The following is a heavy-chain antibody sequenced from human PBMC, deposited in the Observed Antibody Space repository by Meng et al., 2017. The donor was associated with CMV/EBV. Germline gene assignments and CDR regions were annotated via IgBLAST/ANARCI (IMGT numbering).Heavy chain of an antibody. J-gene: IGHJ6*02. CDR3: ARVYDDYADNYYYYGMDV. CDR2: IYYSGST. Sequence: GSLRLSCTVSGGSISSYYWSWIRQPPGKGLEWIGYIYYSGSTNYNPSLKSRVTISVDTSKNQFSLKLSSVTAADTAVYYCARVYDDYADNYYYYGMDVWGQGTTVTVSS. D-gene: IGHD4-17*01. CDR1: GGSISSYY. V-gene: IGHV4-59*01.